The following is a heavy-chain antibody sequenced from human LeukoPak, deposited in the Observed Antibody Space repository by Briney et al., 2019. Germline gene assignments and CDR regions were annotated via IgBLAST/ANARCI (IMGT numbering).Heavy chain of an antibody. CDR2: IISSGSTI. CDR3: ARGEQWLVH. J-gene: IGHJ4*02. D-gene: IGHD6-19*01. Sequence: GGSLRLSCAASGFTFSSYEMNWLRQAPGKGLEWVSYIISSGSTIYYADSVKGRFTISRDNAKNSLYLQMNSLRAEDTAVYYCARGEQWLVHWGQGTLVTVSS. V-gene: IGHV3-48*03. CDR1: GFTFSSYE.